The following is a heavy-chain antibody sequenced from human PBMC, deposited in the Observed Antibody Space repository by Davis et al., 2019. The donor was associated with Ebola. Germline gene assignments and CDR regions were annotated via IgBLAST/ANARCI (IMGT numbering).Heavy chain of an antibody. V-gene: IGHV3-48*01. CDR3: ARDRVTMVRGANQDYYYYYGMDV. J-gene: IGHJ6*02. Sequence: PGGSLRLSCAASGFTFSSYSMNWVRQAPGKGLEWVSYISSSSSTIYYADSVKGRFTISRDNAKNSLYLQMNSLRAEDTAVYYCARDRVTMVRGANQDYYYYYGMDVWGQGTTVTVSS. D-gene: IGHD3-10*01. CDR1: GFTFSSYS. CDR2: ISSSSSTI.